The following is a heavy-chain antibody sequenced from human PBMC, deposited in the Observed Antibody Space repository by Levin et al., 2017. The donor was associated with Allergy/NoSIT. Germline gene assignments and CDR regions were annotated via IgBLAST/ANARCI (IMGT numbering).Heavy chain of an antibody. CDR3: ARSQYSGSYMDY. V-gene: IGHV3-74*01. Sequence: GGSLRLSCAASGFTFSNYWIHWVRQVPGKGLVWVSRINGDGTTTKFAESVEGRFTISRDNAKNTLFLQMDSLRAEDTAVYYCARSQYSGSYMDYWGQGTLVTVSS. J-gene: IGHJ4*03. CDR1: GFTFSNYW. CDR2: INGDGTTT. D-gene: IGHD1-26*01.